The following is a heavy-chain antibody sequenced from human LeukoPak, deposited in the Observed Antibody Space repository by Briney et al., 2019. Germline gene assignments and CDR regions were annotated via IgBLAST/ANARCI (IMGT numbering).Heavy chain of an antibody. J-gene: IGHJ4*02. CDR3: AGDPKGSIAGYSSGPPGGY. CDR2: INPSGGST. V-gene: IGHV1-46*01. CDR1: GYTFTSYY. D-gene: IGHD6-19*01. Sequence: GASVKVSCKASGYTFTSYYMHWVRQAPGQGLEWMGIINPSGGSTSYAQKFQGRVTMTRDTSTSTVYMELSSLRSEDTAVYYCAGDPKGSIAGYSSGPPGGYWGQGAMVSVSA.